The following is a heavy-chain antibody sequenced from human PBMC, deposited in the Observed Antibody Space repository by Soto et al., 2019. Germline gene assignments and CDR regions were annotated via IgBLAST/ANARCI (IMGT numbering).Heavy chain of an antibody. CDR2: ISYDGSNK. Sequence: GGSLRLSCAASGFTFSSYGMHWVRQAPGKGLEWVAVISYDGSNKYYADSVKGRFTISRDNSKKTLYLQMNSLRAEDTAVYYCDYHHVGARNYYFDYWGQGTLVPVSS. J-gene: IGHJ4*02. V-gene: IGHV3-30*03. D-gene: IGHD1-26*01. CDR3: DYHHVGARNYYFDY. CDR1: GFTFSSYG.